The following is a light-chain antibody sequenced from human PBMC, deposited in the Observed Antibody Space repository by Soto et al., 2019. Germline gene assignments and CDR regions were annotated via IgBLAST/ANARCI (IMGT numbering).Light chain of an antibody. V-gene: IGKV1-33*01. CDR1: QNINNY. CDR3: QQYENLPT. J-gene: IGKJ5*01. CDR2: DAS. Sequence: DSQITQAPSSLSASVGYRGTIRCQASQNINNYLNWYQQKPGRAPKLLIYDASNLEAGVPSRFRGSGSGTDFTFTISRLQPEDIATYYCQQYENLPTFGQGTRLEIK.